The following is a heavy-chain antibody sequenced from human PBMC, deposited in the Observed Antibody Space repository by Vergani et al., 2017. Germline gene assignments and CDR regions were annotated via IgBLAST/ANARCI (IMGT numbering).Heavy chain of an antibody. CDR3: ARGRAGRLNWFDP. CDR1: GGSFSGYY. Sequence: QVQLQQWGAGLLKPSETLSLTCAVYGGSFSGYYWSWIRQPPGKGLEWVGEINHSGSTNYNPSLKSRVTISVDTSKNQFSLKLSSVTAADTAVYYCARGRAGRLNWFDPWGQGTRVTVSS. J-gene: IGHJ5*02. CDR2: INHSGST. V-gene: IGHV4-34*01.